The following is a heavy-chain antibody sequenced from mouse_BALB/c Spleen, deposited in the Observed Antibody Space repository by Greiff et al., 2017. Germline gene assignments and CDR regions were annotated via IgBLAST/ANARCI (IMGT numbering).Heavy chain of an antibody. V-gene: IGHV1S22*01. J-gene: IGHJ1*01. CDR1: GYTFTSYW. Sequence: LQQPGSELVRPGASVKLSCKASGYTFTSYWMHWVKQRPGQGLEWIGNIYPGSGSTNYDEKFKSKATLTVDTSSSTAYMQLSSLTSEDSAVYYCTRSGYYWYFDVWGAGTTVTVSS. D-gene: IGHD2-2*01. CDR2: IYPGSGST. CDR3: TRSGYYWYFDV.